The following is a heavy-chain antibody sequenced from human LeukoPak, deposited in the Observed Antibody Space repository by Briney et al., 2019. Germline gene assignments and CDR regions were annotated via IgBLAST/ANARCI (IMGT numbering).Heavy chain of an antibody. CDR1: GYTLTELS. D-gene: IGHD2-2*01. Sequence: GASVKVSCTVSGYTLTELSMHWVRQAPGKGLEWMGGFDPEDGETIYAQKFQGRVTMTEDTSTDTAYMELSSLRSADTAVYYCATSTGPAAMPENYWGQGTLVTVSS. J-gene: IGHJ4*02. CDR2: FDPEDGET. V-gene: IGHV1-24*01. CDR3: ATSTGPAAMPENY.